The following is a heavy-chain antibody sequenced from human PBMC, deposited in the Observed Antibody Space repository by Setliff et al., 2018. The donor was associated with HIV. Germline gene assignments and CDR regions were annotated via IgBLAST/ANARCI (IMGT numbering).Heavy chain of an antibody. CDR1: GFTFSNYE. V-gene: IGHV3-48*03. CDR2: ISSIGTTI. J-gene: IGHJ4*02. D-gene: IGHD3-22*01. Sequence: PGGSLRLSCAASGFTFSNYEMNWVRQAPGKGLEWVSYISSIGTTIYYADSVKGRFTISRDNAKNSLYLRMNSLRAEDTAVYYCARPNYYDSSGSFDYWGQGTLVTVSS. CDR3: ARPNYYDSSGSFDY.